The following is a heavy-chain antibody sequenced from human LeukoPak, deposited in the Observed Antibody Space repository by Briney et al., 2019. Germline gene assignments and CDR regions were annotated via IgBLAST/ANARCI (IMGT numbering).Heavy chain of an antibody. V-gene: IGHV3-15*01. D-gene: IGHD3-3*01. CDR3: TIDRLFFQF. J-gene: IGHJ4*02. Sequence: GGSMRLSWVGSGFTFSNAWVSWVRLTPEKGLEWLGRAKTETDGGTIDHAAPVNGRFNISRDDSSNTVFLQMSGLKIEDTAVYYCTIDRLFFQFWGQGSLVTVS. CDR2: AKTETDGGTI. CDR1: GFTFSNAW.